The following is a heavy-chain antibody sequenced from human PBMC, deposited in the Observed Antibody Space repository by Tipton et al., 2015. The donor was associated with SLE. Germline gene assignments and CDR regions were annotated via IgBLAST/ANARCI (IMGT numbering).Heavy chain of an antibody. D-gene: IGHD5-24*01. J-gene: IGHJ2*01. V-gene: IGHV4-34*01. CDR3: ARPYVMASYWYFEL. CDR1: GGSFSGYY. Sequence: TLSLTCAVYGGSFSGYYWSWIRQPPGKGLEWIGEINHSGGTNYNPSHQSRVTISVDPSKNQFSLKLSSVTAADTAVYYCARPYVMASYWYFELWGRCTLVTVSS. CDR2: INHSGGT.